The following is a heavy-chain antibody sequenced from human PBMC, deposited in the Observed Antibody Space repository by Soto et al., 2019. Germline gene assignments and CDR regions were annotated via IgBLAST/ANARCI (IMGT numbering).Heavy chain of an antibody. J-gene: IGHJ5*02. CDR3: ARDFFDSSDYTTNWFDP. Sequence: SETLSLTCTVSGCSISPYYWSWIRQPPGKGLEWVGYIYYGGTSSYNPSLKSRVTISVDTSKNQFSLKLTSVTAADAALYYCARDFFDSSDYTTNWFDPWGQGTLVTVSS. CDR2: IYYGGTS. V-gene: IGHV4-59*08. D-gene: IGHD3-22*01. CDR1: GCSISPYY.